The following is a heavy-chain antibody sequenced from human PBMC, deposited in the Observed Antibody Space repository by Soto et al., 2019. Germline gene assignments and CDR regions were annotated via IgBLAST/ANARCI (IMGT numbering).Heavy chain of an antibody. J-gene: IGHJ6*02. CDR1: GFTFSSYA. D-gene: IGHD4-17*01. CDR3: AKDLPEARIPYGDYAWRDYYYGMDV. V-gene: IGHV3-23*01. Sequence: PGGSLRLSCAASGFTFSSYAMSWVRQAPGKGLEWVSAISGSGGSTYYADSVKGRFTISRDNSKNTLYLQMNSLRAEDTAVYYCAKDLPEARIPYGDYAWRDYYYGMDVWGQGTTVTVSS. CDR2: ISGSGGST.